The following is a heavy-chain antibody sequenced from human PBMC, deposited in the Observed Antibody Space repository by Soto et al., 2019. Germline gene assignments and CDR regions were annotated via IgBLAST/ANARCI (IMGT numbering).Heavy chain of an antibody. V-gene: IGHV4-61*01. J-gene: IGHJ5*02. CDR1: GGSVSSGSYY. CDR2: IYYSGST. D-gene: IGHD6-13*01. Sequence: SETLSLTCTVSGGSVSSGSYYWSWIRQPPGKGLEWIGYIYYSGSTNYNPSLKSRVTISVDTSKNQFSLKLSSVTAADTAVYYCAKSGADSSSWYNWFDPWGQGTLVTVSS. CDR3: AKSGADSSSWYNWFDP.